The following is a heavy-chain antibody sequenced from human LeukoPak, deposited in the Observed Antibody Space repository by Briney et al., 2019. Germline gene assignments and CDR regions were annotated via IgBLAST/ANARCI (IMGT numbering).Heavy chain of an antibody. Sequence: SVKVSCKASGGTFSSYAISWVRQAPGQGLEWMGGIIPIFGTANYAQKFQGRVTITTDESTSTAYMALSSLRSGVTTVYYCARGSEQLDLDYWGQGTLVTVSS. D-gene: IGHD6-6*01. V-gene: IGHV1-69*05. J-gene: IGHJ4*02. CDR3: ARGSEQLDLDY. CDR2: IIPIFGTA. CDR1: GGTFSSYA.